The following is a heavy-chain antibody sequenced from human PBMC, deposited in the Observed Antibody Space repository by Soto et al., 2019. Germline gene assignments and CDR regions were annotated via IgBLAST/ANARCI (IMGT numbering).Heavy chain of an antibody. CDR1: GGSIRSSSW. Sequence: SETLSLTCAVSGGSIRSSSWWTWLRQSPGKGLEWIGEFYHAGSPHYNPSFQSRVTISADTSKNLFSLRLTSVTAADTAIYYCARASSFRGDFDFWGQGTAVTVSS. CDR3: ARASSFRGDFDF. CDR2: FYHAGSP. D-gene: IGHD2-21*01. V-gene: IGHV4-4*02. J-gene: IGHJ3*01.